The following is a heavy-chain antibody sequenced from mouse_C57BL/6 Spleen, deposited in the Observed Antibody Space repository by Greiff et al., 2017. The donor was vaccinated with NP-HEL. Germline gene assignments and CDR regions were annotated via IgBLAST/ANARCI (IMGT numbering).Heavy chain of an antibody. CDR2: SRNKANDYTT. CDR1: GFTFSDFY. CDR3: ARASKLGGYFDY. Sequence: EVHLVESGGGLVQSGRSLRLSCATSGFTFSDFYMEWVRQAPGKGLEWIAASRNKANDYTTEYSASVKGRFIVSRDTSQSILYLQMNALRAEDTAIYYCARASKLGGYFDYWGQGTTLTVSS. V-gene: IGHV7-1*01. D-gene: IGHD4-1*01. J-gene: IGHJ2*01.